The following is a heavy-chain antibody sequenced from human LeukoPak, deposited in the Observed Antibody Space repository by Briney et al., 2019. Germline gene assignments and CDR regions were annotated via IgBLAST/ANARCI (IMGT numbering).Heavy chain of an antibody. CDR2: ISSSSSTI. J-gene: IGHJ4*02. D-gene: IGHD1-26*01. CDR3: ARDLWELGGGVVDY. V-gene: IGHV3-48*04. Sequence: QTGGSLRLSCAASGFTFSSYSMNWVRQAPGKGLEWVSYISSSSSTIYYADSVKGRFTISRDNAKNSLYLQMNSLRAEDTAVYYCARDLWELGGGVVDYWGQGTLVTVSS. CDR1: GFTFSSYS.